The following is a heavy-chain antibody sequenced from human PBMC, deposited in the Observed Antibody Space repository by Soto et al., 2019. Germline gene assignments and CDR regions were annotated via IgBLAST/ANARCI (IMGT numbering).Heavy chain of an antibody. V-gene: IGHV4-31*03. CDR1: GGSISSGGYY. CDR3: AITNYYGSGSYYNPGEFGWFDP. CDR2: IYYSGST. J-gene: IGHJ5*02. Sequence: SETLSLTCTVSGGSISSGGYYWSWIRQHPGKGLEWIGYIYYSGSTYYNQSLKSRVNISVDTSKNQFSLKLSSVTAADTAVYYCAITNYYGSGSYYNPGEFGWFDPWGQGTLVTVSS. D-gene: IGHD3-10*01.